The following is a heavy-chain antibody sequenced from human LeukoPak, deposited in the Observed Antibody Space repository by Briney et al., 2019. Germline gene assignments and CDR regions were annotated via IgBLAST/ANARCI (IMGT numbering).Heavy chain of an antibody. J-gene: IGHJ4*02. Sequence: GASVNVSCQASGGTFSSYAISWVRQAPGQGLEWMGGIIPIFGTANYAQKFQGRVTITADESTSTAYMELSSLRSEDTAVYYCAYRTLSGSYGDIYFDYWGQGTLVTVSS. CDR1: GGTFSSYA. CDR3: AYRTLSGSYGDIYFDY. CDR2: IIPIFGTA. D-gene: IGHD1-26*01. V-gene: IGHV1-69*13.